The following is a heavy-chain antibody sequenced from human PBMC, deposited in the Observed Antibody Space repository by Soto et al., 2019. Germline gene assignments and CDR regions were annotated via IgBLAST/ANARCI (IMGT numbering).Heavy chain of an antibody. CDR2: TIPALGKT. CDR3: ARGPFRPSAMDV. Sequence: SVKVSCKASGGPFSSFAFSRVRQAPGQGLEWMGGTIPALGKTHYIEKFQGRVTITVDDATRTVYMEVRDLTSEDTAIYYCARGPFRPSAMDVWGQGTTVTVSS. CDR1: GGPFSSFA. J-gene: IGHJ6*02. D-gene: IGHD3-10*01. V-gene: IGHV1-69*10.